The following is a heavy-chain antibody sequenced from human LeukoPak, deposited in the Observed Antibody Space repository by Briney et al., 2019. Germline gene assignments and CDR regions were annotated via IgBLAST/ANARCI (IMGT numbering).Heavy chain of an antibody. Sequence: SETLSLTCAVYGGSFSGYYWSWIRQPPGKGLEWIGYIYYSGSTNYNPSLKSRVTISVDTSKNQFSLKLSSVTAADTAVYYCARVSRGITMVRGFQESLDPWGQGTLVTVSS. J-gene: IGHJ5*02. D-gene: IGHD3-10*01. CDR1: GGSFSGYY. CDR3: ARVSRGITMVRGFQESLDP. CDR2: IYYSGST. V-gene: IGHV4-59*01.